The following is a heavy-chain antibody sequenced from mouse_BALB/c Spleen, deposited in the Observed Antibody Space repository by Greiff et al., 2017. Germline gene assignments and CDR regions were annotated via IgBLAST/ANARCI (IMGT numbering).Heavy chain of an antibody. V-gene: IGHV7-1*02. CDR2: SRNKANDYTT. Sequence: EVKLVESGGGLVQPGGSLRLSCATSGFTFSDFYMEWVRQPPGKRLEWIAASRNKANDYTTEYSASVKGRFIVSRDTSQSILYLQMNALRAEDTAMYYCARDAIWYFDVWGAGTTVTVSS. J-gene: IGHJ1*01. CDR1: GFTFSDFY. CDR3: ARDAIWYFDV.